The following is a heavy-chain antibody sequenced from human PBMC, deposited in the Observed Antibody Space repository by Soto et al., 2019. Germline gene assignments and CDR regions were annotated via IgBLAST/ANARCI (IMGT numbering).Heavy chain of an antibody. J-gene: IGHJ4*02. V-gene: IGHV1-3*01. CDR3: ARVSIAAAGTFDF. CDR1: GDRFTSYA. CDR2: INAGNGNT. Sequence: ASVKLSCKACGDRFTSYAMHWVRQAPGQRLEWMGWINAGNGNTKYSQKFQGRVTITRDTSASTAYMELSSLRSEDTAVYYCARVSIAAAGTFDFWGQGTLVTRLL. D-gene: IGHD6-13*01.